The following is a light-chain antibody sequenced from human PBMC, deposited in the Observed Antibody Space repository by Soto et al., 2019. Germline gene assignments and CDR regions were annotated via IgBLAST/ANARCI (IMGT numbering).Light chain of an antibody. J-gene: IGLJ1*01. CDR2: GNS. CDR3: QSYDSSLSGCYV. CDR1: SSNIGAGYD. V-gene: IGLV1-40*01. Sequence: QAVVTQPPSVSGAPGQRVTISCTGSSSNIGAGYDVHWYQQLPGTAPKLLIYGNSNRPSGVPDRFSGSKSGTSASLAITGLQAEDEADYYCQSYDSSLSGCYVFGTGTEVTVL.